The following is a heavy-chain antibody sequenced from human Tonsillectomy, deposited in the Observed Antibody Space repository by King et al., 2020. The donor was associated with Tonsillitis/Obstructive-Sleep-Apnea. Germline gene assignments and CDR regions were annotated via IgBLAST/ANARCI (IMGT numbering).Heavy chain of an antibody. CDR2: ISYGGSNK. Sequence: VQLVESGGGVVQPGRSLRLSCAASGFNFTTYAMHWVRQAPGKGLEWVAVISYGGSNKYYADSVKGRFTISRDNSKSTLYLQMNSLRAEDTAVYWCARGLEYSSSSYFYYYAMDVWGRGTTVTVSS. J-gene: IGHJ6*02. V-gene: IGHV3-30*04. D-gene: IGHD6-6*01. CDR3: ARGLEYSSSSYFYYYAMDV. CDR1: GFNFTTYA.